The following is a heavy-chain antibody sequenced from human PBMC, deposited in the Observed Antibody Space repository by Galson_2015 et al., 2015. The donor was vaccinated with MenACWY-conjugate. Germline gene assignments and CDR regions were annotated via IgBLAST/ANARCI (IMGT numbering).Heavy chain of an antibody. D-gene: IGHD1-14*01. Sequence: SLRLSCAASGFTFDDYAMHWVRQAPGKGLEWVSGISWNGGTIGYADSVKGRFTISRDNAKNSLYLQMNCMRAEDTAFYYCAKLSTGGGAWGQGTLVTVSS. J-gene: IGHJ5*02. CDR1: GFTFDDYA. V-gene: IGHV3-9*01. CDR2: ISWNGGTI. CDR3: AKLSTGGGA.